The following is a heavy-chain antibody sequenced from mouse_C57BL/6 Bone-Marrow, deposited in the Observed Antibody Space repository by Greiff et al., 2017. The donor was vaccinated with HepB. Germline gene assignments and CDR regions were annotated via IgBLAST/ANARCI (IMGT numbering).Heavy chain of an antibody. J-gene: IGHJ3*01. D-gene: IGHD2-4*01. Sequence: VQLQQPGAELVKPGASVKLSCKASGYTFTSYWMHWVKQRPGQGLEWIGMIHPNSGSTNYNEKFKSKATLTVDKSSSTAYMQLSSLTSEDSAVYYCASLYDYDAGGAYWGQGTLVTVSA. CDR2: IHPNSGST. CDR3: ASLYDYDAGGAY. V-gene: IGHV1-64*01. CDR1: GYTFTSYW.